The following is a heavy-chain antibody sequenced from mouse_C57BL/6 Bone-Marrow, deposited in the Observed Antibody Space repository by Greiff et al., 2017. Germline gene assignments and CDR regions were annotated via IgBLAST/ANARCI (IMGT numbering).Heavy chain of an antibody. J-gene: IGHJ1*03. D-gene: IGHD2-4*01. CDR2: IYPGSGST. CDR3: ARYYYDFYWYFDV. V-gene: IGHV1-55*01. Sequence: VQLQQSGAELVKPGASVKMSCKASGYTFTSYWITWVKQRPGQGLEWIGDIYPGSGSTNYNEKFKSKATLTVDTSSSTAYMQLSSLTSEDSAVYYCARYYYDFYWYFDVWGTGTTVTVSS. CDR1: GYTFTSYW.